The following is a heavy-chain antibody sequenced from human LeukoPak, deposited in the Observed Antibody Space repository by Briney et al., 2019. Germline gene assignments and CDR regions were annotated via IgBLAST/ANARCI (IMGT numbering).Heavy chain of an antibody. Sequence: SVKVSCKASGYTFSDYYMYWLRQAPEEGLEWMGRINPKSGDTNYAQNFQGRVTITRDTSMNTAYMELSRLRSDDTAVYFCARGYCSGGSCYLVQNWFDFWGQGTLVTVSS. CDR2: INPKSGDT. CDR3: ARGYCSGGSCYLVQNWFDF. D-gene: IGHD2-15*01. J-gene: IGHJ5*01. CDR1: GYTFSDYY. V-gene: IGHV1-2*06.